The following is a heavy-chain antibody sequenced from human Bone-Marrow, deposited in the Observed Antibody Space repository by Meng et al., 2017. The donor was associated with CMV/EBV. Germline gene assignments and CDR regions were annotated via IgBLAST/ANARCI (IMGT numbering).Heavy chain of an antibody. CDR2: IYYSGST. CDR1: GGSISSSSYY. Sequence: SETLSLTCTVSGGSISSSSYYWGWIRQPPGKGLEWIGSIYYSGSTYYNPSLKSRVTISVDTSKNQFSLKLSSVTAADTAVYYCARLANSGYSHYWGQGTLVTVSS. V-gene: IGHV4-39*07. D-gene: IGHD1-26*01. CDR3: ARLANSGYSHY. J-gene: IGHJ4*02.